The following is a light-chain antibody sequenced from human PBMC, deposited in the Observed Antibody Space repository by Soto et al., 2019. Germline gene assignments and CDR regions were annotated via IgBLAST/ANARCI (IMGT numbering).Light chain of an antibody. CDR2: GAS. CDR3: QHHNSYSQT. CDR1: QSIRYY. Sequence: DIQLTQSPPTLSASVGDRVTITCLASQSIRYYLAWYQQMPGKAPKLLIYGASSLQSGVPSRFSGSGSGTEFTLTISSLQPDDFANYFCQHHNSYSQTFGKGTKV. V-gene: IGKV1-5*01. J-gene: IGKJ1*01.